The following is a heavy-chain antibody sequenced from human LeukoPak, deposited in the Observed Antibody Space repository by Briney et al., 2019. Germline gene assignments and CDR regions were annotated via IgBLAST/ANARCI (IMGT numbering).Heavy chain of an antibody. CDR1: GFTFSSYE. CDR3: ARGSTSGWYY. CDR2: ISTSSTNI. J-gene: IGHJ4*02. Sequence: GGSLRLSCAASGFTFSSYEMNWVRQAPGKGLEWVSYISTSSTNIYYADSVKGRFTISRDNDKNSLYLQMNSLRDEDTAVYYCARGSTSGWYYWGQGTLVTVSS. V-gene: IGHV3-48*02. D-gene: IGHD6-19*01.